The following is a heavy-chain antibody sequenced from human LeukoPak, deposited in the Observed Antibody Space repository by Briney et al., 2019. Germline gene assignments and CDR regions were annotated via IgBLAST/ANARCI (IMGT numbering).Heavy chain of an antibody. CDR3: ARGYCSSTSCYWNGGRYWFDP. CDR2: IKEDGSET. J-gene: IGHJ5*02. D-gene: IGHD2-2*01. CDR1: GFTFRNYW. Sequence: PGGSLRLSCEASGFTFRNYWMIWVRQAPGKGLERVANIKEDGSETYYVDSVKGRFAISRDNTKNSLYLQMNSLRVEDTAVYYCARGYCSSTSCYWNGGRYWFDPWGQGTLVTVSS. V-gene: IGHV3-7*04.